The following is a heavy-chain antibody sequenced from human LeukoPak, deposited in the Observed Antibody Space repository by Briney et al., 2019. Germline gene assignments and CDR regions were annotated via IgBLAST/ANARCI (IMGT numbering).Heavy chain of an antibody. D-gene: IGHD6-19*01. CDR3: ARGHSSGWRNNWFDP. V-gene: IGHV3-20*04. CDR2: INWNGGST. CDR1: GFTFDDYG. J-gene: IGHJ5*02. Sequence: PGGSLRLSCAASGFTFDDYGMSWVRQAPGKGLEWVSGINWNGGSTGYADSVKGRFTISRDNAKNSLYLQMNSLRAEDTALYYCARGHSSGWRNNWFDPWGQGTLVTVSS.